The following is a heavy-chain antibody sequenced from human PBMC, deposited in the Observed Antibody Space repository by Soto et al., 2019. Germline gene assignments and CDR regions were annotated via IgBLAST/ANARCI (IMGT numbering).Heavy chain of an antibody. CDR2: LSYDGSNK. D-gene: IGHD3-9*01. J-gene: IGHJ6*02. CDR1: GFTFSSYA. CDR3: ARGGILTAYYYHMDV. V-gene: IGHV3-30-3*01. Sequence: QVQLVESGGGVVQPGRSLRLSCAASGFTFSSYAMHWVRQTPGKGLEWVAVLSYDGSNKYYADSVKGRFTISRDNSKNTLFMQMNSLRAEDTAVYYCARGGILTAYYYHMDVWGQGTTVTVSS.